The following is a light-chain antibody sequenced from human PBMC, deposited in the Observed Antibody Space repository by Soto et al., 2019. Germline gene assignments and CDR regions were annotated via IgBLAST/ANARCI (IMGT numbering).Light chain of an antibody. J-gene: IGKJ3*01. Sequence: EILLTQSPDTLSVSPGERDTLSCRALQSVGSSDLAWYQQRPGQAPRLLILGASYRATGIPDRFSGSGSGTDFTLTISRLEPEAFAVYYCQQYSSSPPEFTFGPGTKVDSK. V-gene: IGKV3-20*01. CDR1: QSVGSSD. CDR3: QQYSSSPPEFT. CDR2: GAS.